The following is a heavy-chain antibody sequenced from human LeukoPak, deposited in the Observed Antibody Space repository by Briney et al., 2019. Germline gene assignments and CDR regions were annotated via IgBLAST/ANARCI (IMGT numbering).Heavy chain of an antibody. CDR2: IVVGSGNT. CDR3: AVDTKYSGSYPADFDY. V-gene: IGHV1-58*02. D-gene: IGHD1-26*01. J-gene: IGHJ4*02. Sequence: VASVKVSCKASGFTFTSSAMQWVRQARGQRLEWIGWIVVGSGNTNYAQKFQERVTITRDMSTSTAYMELSSLRSEDTAVYYCAVDTKYSGSYPADFDYWGQGTMVTVSS. CDR1: GFTFTSSA.